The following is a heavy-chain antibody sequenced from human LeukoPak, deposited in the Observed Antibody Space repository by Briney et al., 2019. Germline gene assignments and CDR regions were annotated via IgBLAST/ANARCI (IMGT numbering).Heavy chain of an antibody. CDR3: ARGSRVYDRSGFHTWHDY. J-gene: IGHJ4*03. CDR2: IYSTGDT. Sequence: SETLSLTCTVSGASINNYYWSWVRQPPLKGLEWIGYIYSTGDTSYNPFLESRVSISMDTPKNHFSLEITSVTAADTAVYYCARGSRVYDRSGFHTWHDYWGHGTLVTVSS. D-gene: IGHD3-22*01. V-gene: IGHV4-59*01. CDR1: GASINNYY.